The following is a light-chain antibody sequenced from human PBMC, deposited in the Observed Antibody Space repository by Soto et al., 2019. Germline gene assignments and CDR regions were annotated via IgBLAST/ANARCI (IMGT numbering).Light chain of an antibody. Sequence: QSALTQPASVSGSPGQSITISCTGSSNDVGGYNYVSWYRQHPGKAPQLIIYDVNKRPSGVPDRFSGSKSGNTASLTVSGLQAEDEADYFCNSYGGTNNYVVFGGGTKLTVL. CDR1: SNDVGGYNY. CDR3: NSYGGTNNYVV. J-gene: IGLJ2*01. CDR2: DVN. V-gene: IGLV2-8*01.